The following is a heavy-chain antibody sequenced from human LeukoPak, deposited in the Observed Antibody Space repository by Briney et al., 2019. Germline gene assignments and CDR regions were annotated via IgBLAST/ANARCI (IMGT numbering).Heavy chain of an antibody. V-gene: IGHV3-74*01. CDR3: ARTGIAARPTVWFDP. Sequence: QTGGSLRLSCAASGFTFSSYWMHWVRQAPGEGLVWVSRINSDGSSTNYADSVKGRFTISRDNAKNTLYLQMNSLRAEDTAVYYCARTGIAARPTVWFDPWGQGTLVTVSS. CDR2: INSDGSST. J-gene: IGHJ5*02. D-gene: IGHD6-6*01. CDR1: GFTFSSYW.